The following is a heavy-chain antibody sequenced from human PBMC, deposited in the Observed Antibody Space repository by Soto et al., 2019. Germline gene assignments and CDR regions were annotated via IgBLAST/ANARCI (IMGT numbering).Heavy chain of an antibody. V-gene: IGHV1-2*04. CDR1: GYTFTGYY. D-gene: IGHD6-13*01. CDR2: INPNSGGT. CDR3: ARDVAAAEYHFDY. J-gene: IGHJ4*02. Sequence: QVQLAQSGAEVKKPGASVKVSCKASGYTFTGYYMHWVRQAPGQGLVWMGWINPNSGGTNYPQKVQGWVTMTRDTSISTAYMERSRLRSDDTAVYYCARDVAAAEYHFDYWGQGTLVTVSS.